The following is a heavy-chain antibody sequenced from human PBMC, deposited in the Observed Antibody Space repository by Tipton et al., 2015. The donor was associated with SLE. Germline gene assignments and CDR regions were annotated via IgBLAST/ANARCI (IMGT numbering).Heavy chain of an antibody. Sequence: TLSFTCVVSGYSITSDNYWDWIRQPPGKGLEWIGSIYHSGSIYYNPSFESRVTLSIDTSKNQFSLKLTSVTAADTAVYYCARKISVPAWGDYFDYWGLGTRVIVSS. CDR1: GYSITSDNY. CDR2: IYHSGSI. V-gene: IGHV4-38-2*01. D-gene: IGHD3-16*01. J-gene: IGHJ4*02. CDR3: ARKISVPAWGDYFDY.